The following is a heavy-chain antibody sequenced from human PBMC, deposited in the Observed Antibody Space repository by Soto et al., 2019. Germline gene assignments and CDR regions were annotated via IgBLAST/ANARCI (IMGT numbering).Heavy chain of an antibody. D-gene: IGHD3-22*01. V-gene: IGHV1-8*01. CDR3: ARGRGDYYDISGY. Sequence: ASVKVSCKASGYTFTSYDINWVRKATGQGLEWMGWMIPNSGNTGYAQKFQGRVTMTRNTSISTAYMELSSLRSEDTAVYYCARGRGDYYDISGYWGQGTLLTVSS. J-gene: IGHJ4*02. CDR1: GYTFTSYD. CDR2: MIPNSGNT.